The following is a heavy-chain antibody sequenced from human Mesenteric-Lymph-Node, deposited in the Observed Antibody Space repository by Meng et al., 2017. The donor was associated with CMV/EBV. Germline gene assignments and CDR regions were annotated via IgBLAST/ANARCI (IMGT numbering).Heavy chain of an antibody. D-gene: IGHD3-16*01. CDR3: ARGRRGSFDY. CDR1: GFTFSSYS. CDR2: ISSSSSYI. Sequence: GGSLRLSCAASGFTFSSYSMNWVRQAPGKGLEWVSSISSSSSYIYYADSVKGRFTISRDNSKNMVYLQMNSLRAEDTAVYYCARGRRGSFDYWGQGTLVTVSS. J-gene: IGHJ4*02. V-gene: IGHV3-21*04.